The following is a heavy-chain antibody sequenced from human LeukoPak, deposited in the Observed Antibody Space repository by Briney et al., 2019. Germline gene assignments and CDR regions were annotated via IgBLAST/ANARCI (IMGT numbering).Heavy chain of an antibody. D-gene: IGHD3-3*01. CDR1: GGSISSGGYY. V-gene: IGHV4-31*03. Sequence: SETLSLTCTVSGGSISSGGYYWSWIRQHPGKGLEWIGYIYYSGSTYYNPSLKSRVTISVDTPKNQFSLRMTSVTAADTAVYYCARGYGVVISTPYYYGMDVWGQGTTVTVSS. CDR3: ARGYGVVISTPYYYGMDV. J-gene: IGHJ6*02. CDR2: IYYSGST.